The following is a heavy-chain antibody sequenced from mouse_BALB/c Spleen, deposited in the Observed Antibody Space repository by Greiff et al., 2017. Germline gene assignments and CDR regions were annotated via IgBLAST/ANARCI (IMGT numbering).Heavy chain of an antibody. CDR1: GFTFSSYG. D-gene: IGHD2-14*01. V-gene: IGHV5-6-3*01. J-gene: IGHJ2*01. CDR2: INSNGGST. Sequence: EVKLVESGGGLVQPGGSLKLSCAASGFTFSSYGMSWVRQTPDKRLELVATINSNGGSTYYPDSVKGRFTISRDNAKNTLYLQMSSLKSEDTAMYYCARAHRPAYFDYWGQGTTLTVSS. CDR3: ARAHRPAYFDY.